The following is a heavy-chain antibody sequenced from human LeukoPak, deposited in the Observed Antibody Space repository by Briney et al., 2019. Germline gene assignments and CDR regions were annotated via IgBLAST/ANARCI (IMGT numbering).Heavy chain of an antibody. CDR2: INTSGST. V-gene: IGHV4-4*07. CDR1: GGSISNYY. CDR3: STGGSTVNWFDP. Sequence: SETLSLTCTVSGGSISNYYCSWIRQPAGKGLEWIGRINTSGSTNYNPSLQSRVTMSVDTSKNQFSLKLTSVTAADTAVYYCSTGGSTVNWFDPWGQGTLVTVSS. D-gene: IGHD4-17*01. J-gene: IGHJ5*02.